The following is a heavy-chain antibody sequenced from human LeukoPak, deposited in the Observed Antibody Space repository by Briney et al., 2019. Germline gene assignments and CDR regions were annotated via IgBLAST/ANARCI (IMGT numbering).Heavy chain of an antibody. CDR1: GFTFSSYA. J-gene: IGHJ4*02. D-gene: IGHD5-18*01. CDR3: AKGGGYSYALGY. V-gene: IGHV3-23*01. Sequence: GGSLRLSCAASGFTFSSYAMSWARQAPGKGLEWVSAISGSGGSTYYADSVKGRFTISRDNSKNTLYLQMNSLRAEDTAVYYCAKGGGYSYALGYWGRGTLVTVSS. CDR2: ISGSGGST.